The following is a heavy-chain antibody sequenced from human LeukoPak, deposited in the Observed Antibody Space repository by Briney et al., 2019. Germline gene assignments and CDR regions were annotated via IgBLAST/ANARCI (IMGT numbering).Heavy chain of an antibody. CDR2: IKQDGSEK. J-gene: IGHJ4*02. CDR1: GFTFSSYW. CDR3: ARIKSSSLKSHNGDYYFDY. Sequence: GGSLRLSCAASGFTFSSYWMSWVRQAPGKGLEWVANIKQDGSEKYYVDSVKGRFTISRDNAKNSLYLQMNSLRAEDTAVYYCARIKSSSLKSHNGDYYFDYWGQGTLVTVSS. D-gene: IGHD4-17*01. V-gene: IGHV3-7*01.